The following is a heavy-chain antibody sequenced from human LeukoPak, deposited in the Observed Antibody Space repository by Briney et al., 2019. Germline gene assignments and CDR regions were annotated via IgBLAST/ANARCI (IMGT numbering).Heavy chain of an antibody. V-gene: IGHV3-53*01. J-gene: IGHJ4*02. Sequence: GGSLSLSCAASGFTFSSNYMSWVRQAPGEGLEWVSVIYSGGSTYYTDSVKGRFTISRDNSKNTLYLQMNTQRAEDRAVYYCTRDATYYLRYGYFDYWGQGTLVTVSA. CDR1: GFTFSSNY. D-gene: IGHD2/OR15-2a*01. CDR2: IYSGGST. CDR3: TRDATYYLRYGYFDY.